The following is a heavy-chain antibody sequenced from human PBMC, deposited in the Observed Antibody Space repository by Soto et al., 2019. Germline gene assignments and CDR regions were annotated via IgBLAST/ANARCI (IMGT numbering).Heavy chain of an antibody. V-gene: IGHV4-4*07. CDR1: GGSISSYY. J-gene: IGHJ4*02. CDR3: ARDQYCGGDWYSDY. D-gene: IGHD2-21*02. Sequence: QVQLQESGPGLVKPSETLSLTCTVSGGSISSYYWSWIRQPAGKGLEWIGRIYTSGSTNYNPSLKSRVTMSVDTSKNQFSLKLSSVTAADAAVYYCARDQYCGGDWYSDYWGQGTLVTVSS. CDR2: IYTSGST.